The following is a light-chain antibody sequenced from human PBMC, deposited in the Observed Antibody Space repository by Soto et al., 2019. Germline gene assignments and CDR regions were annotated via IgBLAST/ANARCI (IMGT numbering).Light chain of an antibody. CDR3: SVWDDSLNGPV. CDR2: SND. CDR1: SSNIGSNT. J-gene: IGLJ3*02. V-gene: IGLV1-44*01. Sequence: QSVLTQPPSLSGTPGQRVTISCSGSSSNIGSNTVNWYQQLPGAAPKLLIYSNDQRPSGVPDRFSDSQSGTSDYLAISGLQSEDEAVYYCSVWDDSLNGPVFGGGTKLTVL.